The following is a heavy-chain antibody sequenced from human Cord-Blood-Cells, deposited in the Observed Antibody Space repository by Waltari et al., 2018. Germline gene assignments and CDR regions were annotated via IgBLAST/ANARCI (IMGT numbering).Heavy chain of an antibody. D-gene: IGHD3-3*01. CDR2: INHSGST. J-gene: IGHJ6*03. CDR1: GGSFSGYY. CDR3: ARGLGFLEWLYYYYYMDV. Sequence: QVQLQQWGAGLLKPSENLSLTCAVYGGSFSGYYWSWIRQPPGKGLEWIGEINHSGSTNYNPSLKSRVTISVDTSKNQFSLKLSSVTAADTAVYYCARGLGFLEWLYYYYYMDVWGKGTTVTVSS. V-gene: IGHV4-34*01.